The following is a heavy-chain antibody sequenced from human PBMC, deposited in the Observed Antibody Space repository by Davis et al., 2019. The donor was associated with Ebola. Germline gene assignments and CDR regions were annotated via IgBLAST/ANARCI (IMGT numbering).Heavy chain of an antibody. CDR2: INPNSGGA. CDR1: GYVFTGYY. V-gene: IGHV1-2*02. J-gene: IGHJ4*02. Sequence: ASVKVSCKASGYVFTGYYLLWVRQAPGQGLEWMAWINPNSGGANFAQQFRGRVTVTRDTSISAAYMELSRLRSDDTAVYYCARVYDSDGSYYFFDFWGQGTLVTVSS. CDR3: ARVYDSDGSYYFFDF. D-gene: IGHD3-22*01.